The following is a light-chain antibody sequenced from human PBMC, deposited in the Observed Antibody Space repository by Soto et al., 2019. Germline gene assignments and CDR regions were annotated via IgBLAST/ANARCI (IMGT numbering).Light chain of an antibody. J-gene: IGLJ1*01. CDR1: SSDVGGYNY. CDR2: EVS. CDR3: SSYAGSNNYV. V-gene: IGLV2-8*01. Sequence: QSALTQPPSASGSPGQSVTISCTGTSSDVGGYNYVSWYQQHPGKAPKLMIYEVSKRPSGVPDRVSGSKSGNTASLTVSGLQAEDEGDYYCSSYAGSNNYVFGTGTKLTVL.